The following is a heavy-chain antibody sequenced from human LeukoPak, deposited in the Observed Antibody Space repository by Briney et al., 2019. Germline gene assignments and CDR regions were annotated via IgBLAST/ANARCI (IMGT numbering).Heavy chain of an antibody. Sequence: PGGSLRLSCAASGFTFSSYGMHWVRQAPGKGLEWVAVISYDGSNKYYADSVKGRFTISRDNSKNTLYLQMNSLRAEDTAVYYCAKDREYCTNGVCYPLDYWGQGTLVTVSS. CDR1: GFTFSSYG. CDR3: AKDREYCTNGVCYPLDY. J-gene: IGHJ4*02. V-gene: IGHV3-30*18. CDR2: ISYDGSNK. D-gene: IGHD2-8*01.